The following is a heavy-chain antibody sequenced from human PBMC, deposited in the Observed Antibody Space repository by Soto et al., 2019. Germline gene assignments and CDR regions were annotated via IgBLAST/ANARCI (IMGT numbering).Heavy chain of an antibody. CDR3: ARDRVGDYGGAYNWFDP. CDR2: IKQDGSAQ. V-gene: IGHV3-7*01. CDR1: GFTFSSYW. Sequence: EVQLVESGGGLVQPGGSLRLSCAASGFTFSSYWMSWVRQAPGKGLDWVANIKQDGSAQYYVDSVKGRFTISRDNAKNSRYLQMNSLRAADTAVYYCARDRVGDYGGAYNWFDPWGQGPLVTVSS. D-gene: IGHD4-17*01. J-gene: IGHJ5*02.